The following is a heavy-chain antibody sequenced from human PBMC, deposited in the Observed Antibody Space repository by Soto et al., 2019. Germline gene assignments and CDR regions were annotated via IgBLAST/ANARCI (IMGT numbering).Heavy chain of an antibody. D-gene: IGHD3-22*01. J-gene: IGHJ4*02. Sequence: QVQLVESGGGVVHPGRSLRLSCAASGFTFSSYAMHWVRQAPGKGLEWVAVISYDGSNKYYADSVKGRFTISRDNSKNTLYLQMNSLRAEDTAVYYCARDPGDYYDSSGYYYFDYWGQGTLVTVSS. CDR1: GFTFSSYA. CDR2: ISYDGSNK. CDR3: ARDPGDYYDSSGYYYFDY. V-gene: IGHV3-30-3*01.